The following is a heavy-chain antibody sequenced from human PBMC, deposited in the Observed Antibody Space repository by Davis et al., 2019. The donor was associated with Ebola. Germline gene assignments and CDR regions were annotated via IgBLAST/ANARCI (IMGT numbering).Heavy chain of an antibody. V-gene: IGHV3-7*03. CDR1: GFTFSSYW. D-gene: IGHD2-15*01. Sequence: GESLKISCAASGFTFSSYWMSWVRQAPGKGLEWVANIKQDGSEKYYVDSVKGRFTISRDNAKNSLYLQMNSLRAEDTAVYYCARDRGGGYFDYWGQGTLVTVSS. CDR2: IKQDGSEK. CDR3: ARDRGGGYFDY. J-gene: IGHJ4*02.